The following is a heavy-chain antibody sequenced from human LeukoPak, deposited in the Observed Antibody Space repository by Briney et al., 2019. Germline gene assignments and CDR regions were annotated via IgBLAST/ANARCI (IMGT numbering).Heavy chain of an antibody. J-gene: IGHJ6*02. Sequence: ASVKVSCKASGYTFTSYGISWVRQAPGQGLEWMGWIGAYNGNTNYAQKLQGRVTMTTDTSTSTAYMELRSLRSDDTAVYYCARGGTTGTTYYYYGMDVWGQGTTVTVSS. V-gene: IGHV1-18*01. CDR3: ARGGTTGTTYYYYGMDV. CDR1: GYTFTSYG. D-gene: IGHD1-7*01. CDR2: IGAYNGNT.